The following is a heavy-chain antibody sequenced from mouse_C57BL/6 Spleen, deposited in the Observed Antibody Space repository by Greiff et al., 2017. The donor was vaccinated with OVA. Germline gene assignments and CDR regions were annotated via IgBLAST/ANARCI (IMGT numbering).Heavy chain of an antibody. D-gene: IGHD1-1*01. CDR3: ARGYGSSLYAMDY. V-gene: IGHV1-69*01. Sequence: QVQLQQPGAELVMPGASVKLSCKASGYTFTTFWIHWVKQRPGQGLEWIGEIDPSDTYTNYNQKFKGKSTLTVDKSSGTAYMQLSSLTSEDSAVYYCARGYGSSLYAMDYWGQGSSVTVSS. CDR2: IDPSDTYT. J-gene: IGHJ4*01. CDR1: GYTFTTFW.